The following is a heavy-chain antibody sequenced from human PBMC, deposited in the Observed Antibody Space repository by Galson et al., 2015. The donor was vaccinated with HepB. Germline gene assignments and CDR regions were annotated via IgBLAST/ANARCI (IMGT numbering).Heavy chain of an antibody. CDR1: GFTFDDYA. CDR2: ISWNNGSI. V-gene: IGHV3-9*01. Sequence: SLRLSCAASGFTFDDYAMQWVRQAPGKGLEWVSGISWNNGSIGYADSVEGRFTISRDNAKNSLYLQMNSLRAEDTALYYCARRWEPKAYDPFDIWGQGTMVTVSS. J-gene: IGHJ3*02. CDR3: ARRWEPKAYDPFDI. D-gene: IGHD1-26*01.